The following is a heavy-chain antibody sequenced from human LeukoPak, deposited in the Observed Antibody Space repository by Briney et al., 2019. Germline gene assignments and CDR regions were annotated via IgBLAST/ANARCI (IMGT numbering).Heavy chain of an antibody. CDR1: GGSFGTYF. V-gene: IGHV4-34*01. Sequence: PSETLSLTCAVYGGSFGTYFWSWIRQPPGKGLEWIGEITYSGRTHYNPSLKSRVAISVDTSKNQFSLRLTSVTAADTAVYYCAPIFGDYSDFDSWGQGTLSPSPQ. D-gene: IGHD3-10*02. CDR2: ITYSGRT. CDR3: APIFGDYSDFDS. J-gene: IGHJ4*01.